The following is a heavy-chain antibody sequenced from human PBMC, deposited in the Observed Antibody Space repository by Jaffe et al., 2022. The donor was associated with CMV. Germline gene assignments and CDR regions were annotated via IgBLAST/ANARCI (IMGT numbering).Heavy chain of an antibody. CDR1: GFTFSNAW. D-gene: IGHD6-13*01. V-gene: IGHV3-15*01. J-gene: IGHJ4*02. CDR3: TTVDTGMYSSSWRGGFDY. Sequence: EVQLVESGGGLVKPGGSLRLSCAASGFTFSNAWMSWVRQAPGKGLEWVGRIKSKTDGGTTDYAAPVKGRFTISRDDSKNTLYLQMNSLKTEDTAVYYCTTVDTGMYSSSWRGGFDYWGQGTLVTVSS. CDR2: IKSKTDGGTT.